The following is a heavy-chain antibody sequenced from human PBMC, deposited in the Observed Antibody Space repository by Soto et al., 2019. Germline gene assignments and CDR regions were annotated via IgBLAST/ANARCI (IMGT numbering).Heavy chain of an antibody. D-gene: IGHD1-26*01. V-gene: IGHV3-23*01. J-gene: IGHJ4*02. CDR3: AKVPFSGSYFDY. CDR1: GFTFSSYA. CDR2: ISGSGGST. Sequence: GGSLRLSCASSGFTFSSYAMSWVRQAPGKGLEWVSAISGSGGSTYYADSVKGRFTISRDNSKNTLYLQMNSLRAEDTAVYYCAKVPFSGSYFDYWGQGTLVTVSS.